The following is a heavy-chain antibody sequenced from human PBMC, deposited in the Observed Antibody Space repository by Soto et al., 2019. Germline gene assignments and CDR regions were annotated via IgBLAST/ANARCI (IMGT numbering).Heavy chain of an antibody. Sequence: ASVKVSCKASGYTFTSYGISWVRQAPGQGLEWMGWISAYNGNTNYAQKLQGRVTMTTDTSTSTAYMELRSLRSHDTAVYYCVRALEGAAAGSNFDYWGQGTLVTV. V-gene: IGHV1-18*01. D-gene: IGHD6-13*01. CDR2: ISAYNGNT. CDR3: VRALEGAAAGSNFDY. CDR1: GYTFTSYG. J-gene: IGHJ4*02.